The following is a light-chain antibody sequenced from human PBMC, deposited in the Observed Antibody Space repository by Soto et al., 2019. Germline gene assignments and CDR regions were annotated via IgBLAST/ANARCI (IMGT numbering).Light chain of an antibody. CDR1: QSVLYSSNNKNY. Sequence: DIVMTQSPDSLAVSLGERVTINCKSSQSVLYSSNNKNYIAWYRQKPGQPPELLIYWASTRESGVPDRFSGGGSGADFTLTISRLEPEDFAVYYCQQYGRSPFTFGPGTKVDIK. V-gene: IGKV4-1*01. CDR2: WAS. CDR3: QQYGRSPFT. J-gene: IGKJ3*01.